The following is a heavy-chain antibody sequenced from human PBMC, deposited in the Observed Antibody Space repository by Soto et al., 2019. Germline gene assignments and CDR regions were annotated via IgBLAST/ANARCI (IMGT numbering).Heavy chain of an antibody. CDR1: GGSFSGYY. CDR2: INHGGST. J-gene: IGHJ6*02. CDR3: ARGQKGLIFGVVTTYYYYGMDV. Sequence: SETLSLTCAVYGGSFSGYYWSWIRQPPGKGLEWSGEINHGGSTNYNPSLKSRVTITVDTSKNQFSLKLSSVTAADTAVYYCARGQKGLIFGVVTTYYYYGMDVWGQGTTVTVSS. D-gene: IGHD3-3*01. V-gene: IGHV4-34*01.